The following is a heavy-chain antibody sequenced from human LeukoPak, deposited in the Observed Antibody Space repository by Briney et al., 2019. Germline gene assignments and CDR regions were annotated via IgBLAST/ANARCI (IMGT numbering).Heavy chain of an antibody. CDR2: INHSGST. D-gene: IGHD4-11*01. CDR1: GGSFSGYY. J-gene: IGHJ6*02. V-gene: IGHV4-34*01. CDR3: ARGPATETTFYYYYHGMDV. Sequence: SETLSLTCAVYGGSFSGYYWSWIRQPPGKGLEWIGEINHSGSTNYNPSLKSRVTISVDTSKNQFSLKLTSVTAADTAVYYCARGPATETTFYYYYHGMDVWGQGTTVTVSS.